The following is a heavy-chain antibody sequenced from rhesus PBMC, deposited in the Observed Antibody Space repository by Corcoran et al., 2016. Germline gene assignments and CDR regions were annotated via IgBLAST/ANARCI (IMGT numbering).Heavy chain of an antibody. CDR1: GGSISSSNW. Sequence: QVQLQESGPAVVKPSETLSLTCAVSGGSISSSNWWSWIRQSPGKGLEWIGCIYGSGGSTEYNPSLKSRVTISKDTSKNQFSLKLISVTAADTAVYYCARAGGFWTGFYGLDSWGQGVVVTVSS. CDR2: IYGSGGST. V-gene: IGHV4-93*01. D-gene: IGHD3-3*01. CDR3: ARAGGFWTGFYGLDS. J-gene: IGHJ6*01.